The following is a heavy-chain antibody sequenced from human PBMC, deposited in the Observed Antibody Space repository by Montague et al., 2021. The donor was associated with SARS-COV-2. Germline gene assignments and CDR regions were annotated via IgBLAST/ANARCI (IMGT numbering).Heavy chain of an antibody. CDR2: IWSDGSYR. V-gene: IGHV3-33*01. Sequence: SLRLSCAASGFTFRTYGMHWVRQAPGKGLEWVAVIWSDGSYRYYADSVKGRFTISRDNSNNTLYLQMHSLRVEDTAVYYCARDPGGGSWHSSLHWGQGTLVTVSS. D-gene: IGHD6-13*01. J-gene: IGHJ1*01. CDR3: ARDPGGGSWHSSLH. CDR1: GFTFRTYG.